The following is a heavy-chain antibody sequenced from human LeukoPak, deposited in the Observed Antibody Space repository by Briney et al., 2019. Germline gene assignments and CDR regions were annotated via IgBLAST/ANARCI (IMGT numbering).Heavy chain of an antibody. J-gene: IGHJ4*02. Sequence: ASVKVSCKASGYTFTNHYMHWVRQAPGQGLEWLGLISPGGDKTWNAQKFQGRVTMTRDMSTSTDYLELSSLRSDDTAVYYCARITLWFGESHIDYWGQGTLVTVSS. D-gene: IGHD3-10*01. CDR1: GYTFTNHY. V-gene: IGHV1-46*01. CDR2: ISPGGDKT. CDR3: ARITLWFGESHIDY.